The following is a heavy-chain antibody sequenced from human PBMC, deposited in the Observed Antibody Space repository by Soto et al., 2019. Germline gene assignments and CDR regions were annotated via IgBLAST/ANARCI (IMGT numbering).Heavy chain of an antibody. Sequence: EVQLVESGGGLVKPGGSLRLSCAASGFTFSSYSMHWVRQAPGKGLEWVSSVSSSSTYIKYADSEKGRFTISRDNAKNSLYLQMNSLRAEDTAVYYCARGEGYFDWSAPRYWGQGTLVTVSS. J-gene: IGHJ4*02. CDR2: VSSSSTYI. D-gene: IGHD3-9*01. CDR3: ARGEGYFDWSAPRY. V-gene: IGHV3-21*01. CDR1: GFTFSSYS.